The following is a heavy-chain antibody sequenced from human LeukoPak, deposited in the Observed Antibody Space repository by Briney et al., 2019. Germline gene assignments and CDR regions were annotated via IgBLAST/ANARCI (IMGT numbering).Heavy chain of an antibody. CDR1: GGTFSSSA. Sequence: GASVKVSCKASGGTFSSSAISWVRQAPGQGLEWMGGIIPIFGTANYAQKFQGRVTITADKSTSTAYMELRSLRSDDTAVYYCARAMGQGLWFGELGGDAFDIWGQGTMVTVSS. V-gene: IGHV1-69*06. D-gene: IGHD3-10*01. CDR2: IIPIFGTA. CDR3: ARAMGQGLWFGELGGDAFDI. J-gene: IGHJ3*02.